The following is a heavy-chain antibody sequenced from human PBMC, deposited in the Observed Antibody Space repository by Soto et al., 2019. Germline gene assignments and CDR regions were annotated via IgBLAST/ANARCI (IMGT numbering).Heavy chain of an antibody. CDR3: AKDTNTHGSYTSYAMDV. CDR1: GFTFHDYA. CDR2: INWNSVTI. Sequence: EVQLVESGGGFVQPGRSLRLSCAASGFTFHDYAMHWVRQAPGKGLEWVSAINWNSVTIAYADSVKGRFTISRDNAKNSLYLQMNSLRPEDTAVYFCAKDTNTHGSYTSYAMDVWGQGTTVTVSS. V-gene: IGHV3-9*01. J-gene: IGHJ6*02. D-gene: IGHD4-4*01.